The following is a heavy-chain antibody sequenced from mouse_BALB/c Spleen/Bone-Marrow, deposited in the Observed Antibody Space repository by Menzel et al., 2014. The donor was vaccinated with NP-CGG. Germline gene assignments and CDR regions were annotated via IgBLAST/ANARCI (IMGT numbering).Heavy chain of an antibody. CDR3: ARLEDYSFAY. J-gene: IGHJ3*01. V-gene: IGHV1-7*01. CDR2: INPSTGYT. D-gene: IGHD1-1*01. CDR1: GYTFTSYW. Sequence: VKLMESGAELAKPGASVKMSCKASGYTFTSYWMHWVKQRPGQGLEWIGYINPSTGYTEYNQKFKDKATLTADKSSSTAYMQLSSLTSEDSAVYYCARLEDYSFAYWGQGTLVTVSA.